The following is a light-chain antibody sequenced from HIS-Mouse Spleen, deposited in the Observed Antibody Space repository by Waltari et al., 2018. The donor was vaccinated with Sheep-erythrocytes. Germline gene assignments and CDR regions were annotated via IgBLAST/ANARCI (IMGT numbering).Light chain of an antibody. V-gene: IGKV1-5*03. CDR2: KAS. J-gene: IGKJ3*01. Sequence: DIQMTQSPSTLPASVGDRVTITCRASQSISSWLAWYQQKPGKAPKLLIYKASSLESGVPSRFSGSGSGTDFTLTISCLQSEDFATYYCQQYYSYLTFGPGTKVDIK. CDR3: QQYYSYLT. CDR1: QSISSW.